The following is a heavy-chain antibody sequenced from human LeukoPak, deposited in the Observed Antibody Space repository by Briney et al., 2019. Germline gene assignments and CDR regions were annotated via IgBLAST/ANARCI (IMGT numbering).Heavy chain of an antibody. J-gene: IGHJ3*02. V-gene: IGHV4-39*07. CDR1: GGSISSSSYY. CDR3: ARALMIVVAPDAFDI. D-gene: IGHD3-22*01. Sequence: SETLSLTCTVSGGSISSSSYYWGWIRQPPGKGLEWIGSIYYSGSTYYNPSLKSRVTISVDTSKNQFSLKLSSVTAADTAVYYCARALMIVVAPDAFDIWGQGTMVTVSS. CDR2: IYYSGST.